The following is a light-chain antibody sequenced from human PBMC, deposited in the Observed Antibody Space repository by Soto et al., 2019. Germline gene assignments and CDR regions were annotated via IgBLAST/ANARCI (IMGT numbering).Light chain of an antibody. CDR3: HKYNSAPFT. J-gene: IGKJ2*01. CDR2: SAS. V-gene: IGKV1-27*01. Sequence: DVPMTQSPSSLSASVGDRVTITCRASEDISNFLAWYQQKPGKVPKVLVFSASTLQSGVPSRFSGSGSGTDFTLTISSLQPEDVATYYCHKYNSAPFTFGQGTKLEIK. CDR1: EDISNF.